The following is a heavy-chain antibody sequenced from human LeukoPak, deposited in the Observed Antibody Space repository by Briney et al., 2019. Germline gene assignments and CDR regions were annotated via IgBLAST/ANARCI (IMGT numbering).Heavy chain of an antibody. CDR1: GYTFTSYG. J-gene: IGHJ3*02. CDR2: ISTYNGNT. V-gene: IGHV1-18*01. Sequence: ASVKVSCKASGYTFTSYGISWVRQAPGQGLEWMGWISTYNGNTNYAQKFQGRVVMTTDTFTSTAYMELSSLRSEDTAVYYCARGGDYYDSSGYYLLGAFDIWGQGTMVTVSS. D-gene: IGHD3-22*01. CDR3: ARGGDYYDSSGYYLLGAFDI.